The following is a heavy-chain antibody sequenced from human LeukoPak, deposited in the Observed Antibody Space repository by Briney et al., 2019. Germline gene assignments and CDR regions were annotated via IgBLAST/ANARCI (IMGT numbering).Heavy chain of an antibody. Sequence: GGSLRLSCVASGFTFRNHGMIWVRQAPGKGLEWLSYISPRSETKNYADSVKDRFTISRDDTENSVYLHMNSLRAEDTAVYYCARVEGPTVNTMYYDLWGQGTLVTVSS. J-gene: IGHJ4*02. CDR2: ISPRSETK. D-gene: IGHD4-11*01. CDR1: GFTFRNHG. V-gene: IGHV3-48*01. CDR3: ARVEGPTVNTMYYDL.